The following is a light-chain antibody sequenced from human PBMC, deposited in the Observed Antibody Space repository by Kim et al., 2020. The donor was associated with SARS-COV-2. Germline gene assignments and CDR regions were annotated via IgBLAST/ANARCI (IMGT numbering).Light chain of an antibody. V-gene: IGLV2-14*03. CDR2: DVS. J-gene: IGLJ3*02. CDR3: SSYTSSSTRV. CDR1: SSDVGGYNY. Sequence: GQSITSYCTGTSSDVGGYNYVSWYQQHPGKAPKRMIYDVSNRPSGVSNRFSGSKSGNTASLTISGLQAEDEADYYCSSYTSSSTRVFGGGTKLTVL.